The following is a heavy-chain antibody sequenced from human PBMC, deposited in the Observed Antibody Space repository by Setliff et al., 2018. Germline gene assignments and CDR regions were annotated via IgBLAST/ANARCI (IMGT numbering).Heavy chain of an antibody. CDR3: VKVSVPAAPYSSGGYYFDY. V-gene: IGHV3-48*03. Sequence: GGSLRLSCAASGFTFSNYAMSWVRQAPGKGLEWVSYIKSSGSSIYYADSVKGRFTISRDNAKNSLYLQMDSLRAEDTAVYYCVKVSVPAAPYSSGGYYFDYWGQGTLVTVSS. CDR2: IKSSGSSI. J-gene: IGHJ4*02. D-gene: IGHD6-19*01. CDR1: GFTFSNYA.